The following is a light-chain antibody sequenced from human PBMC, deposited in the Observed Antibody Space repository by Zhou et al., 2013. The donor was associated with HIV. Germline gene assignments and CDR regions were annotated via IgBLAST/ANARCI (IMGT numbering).Light chain of an antibody. CDR1: QGITNS. CDR3: QQYYSTPLT. Sequence: DIQMTQSPPSLSASVGDRVTITCRASQGITNSLAWYQQKPGKAPKLLLYAASRLESGVPSRFSGSGSGTDYTLTVSSLRPGDFATYYCQQYYSTPLTFGPGTKVDIK. V-gene: IGKV1-NL1*01. J-gene: IGKJ3*01. CDR2: AAS.